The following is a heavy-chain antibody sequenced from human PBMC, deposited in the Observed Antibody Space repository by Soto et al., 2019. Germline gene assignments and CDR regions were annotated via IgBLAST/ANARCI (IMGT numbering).Heavy chain of an antibody. CDR3: ARQCCSSSYYYYGMDV. J-gene: IGHJ6*02. CDR2: MYYSVST. D-gene: IGHD6-6*01. CDR1: GGSISSSSYY. Sequence: SETLSLTCTVSGGSISSSSYYWGWIRQPPGKGLGRIGSMYYSVSTDYSPTTKSRVTMSVDTSNSQFSLKLRYLTAADTAVYYCARQCCSSSYYYYGMDVWGQGTTVTVSS. V-gene: IGHV4-39*01.